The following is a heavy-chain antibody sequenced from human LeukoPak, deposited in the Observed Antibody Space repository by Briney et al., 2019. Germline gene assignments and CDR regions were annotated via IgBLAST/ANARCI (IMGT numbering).Heavy chain of an antibody. CDR3: AKRADYDFWSGYPS. J-gene: IGHJ4*02. Sequence: GGSLRLSCAASGFSFSDFVMSWVRQAPGKGLEWVAALDGSGVYTYYLDSVKGRFTISRDNSKDTLYLQMNSLRAEDTAVYYCAKRADYDFWSGYPSWGQGTLVAVSS. CDR1: GFSFSDFV. CDR2: LDGSGVYT. V-gene: IGHV3-23*01. D-gene: IGHD3-3*01.